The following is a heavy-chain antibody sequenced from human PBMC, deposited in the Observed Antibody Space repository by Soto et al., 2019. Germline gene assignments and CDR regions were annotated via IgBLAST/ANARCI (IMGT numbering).Heavy chain of an antibody. D-gene: IGHD5-12*01. CDR3: ARVGDGYNFDY. CDR1: GGSISSYY. Sequence: SETLSLTCTVSGGSISSYYWSWIRQPPGKGLEWIGYIYYSGSTNYNPSLKSRVTISVDTSKNQFSLKLSSVTAADTAVYYCARVGDGYNFDYWGQGTLVTVSS. V-gene: IGHV4-59*01. J-gene: IGHJ4*02. CDR2: IYYSGST.